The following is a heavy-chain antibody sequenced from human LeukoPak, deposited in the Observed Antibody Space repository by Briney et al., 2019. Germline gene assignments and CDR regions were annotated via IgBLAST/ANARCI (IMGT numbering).Heavy chain of an antibody. CDR1: GYTFTSYG. CDR2: ISGYNGNT. CDR3: ARDRSTAAHEY. J-gene: IGHJ4*02. D-gene: IGHD2-2*01. V-gene: IGHV1-18*01. Sequence: ASVKVSCTASGYTFTSYGTSWVRQAPGQGPEWMGWISGYNGNTNYAQKFQGRVTMTTDTSTSTAYMEVRGLRSDDTAIYYCARDRSTAAHEYWGQGTLVTVSS.